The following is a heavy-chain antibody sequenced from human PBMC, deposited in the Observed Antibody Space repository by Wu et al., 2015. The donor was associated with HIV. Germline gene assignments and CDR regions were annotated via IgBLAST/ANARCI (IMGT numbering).Heavy chain of an antibody. Sequence: QVQLVQSGAEVKKPGSSVKVSCKTSGGTFSSYGFNWVRQAPGQGLEWMGRMTPMFGTINYAQKFQGRVTITADESTSTVYMDLSSLRSEDTAIYYCAGGGPVEMATIAFDSWGQGTLVTVSS. V-gene: IGHV1-69*13. CDR3: AGGGPVEMATIAFDS. J-gene: IGHJ4*02. CDR1: GGTFSSYG. CDR2: MTPMFGTI. D-gene: IGHD5-24*01.